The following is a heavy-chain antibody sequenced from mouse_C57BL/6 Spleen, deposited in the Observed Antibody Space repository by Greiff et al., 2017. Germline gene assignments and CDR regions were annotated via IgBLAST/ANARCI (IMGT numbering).Heavy chain of an antibody. CDR2: IYPSDSET. V-gene: IGHV1-61*01. CDR3: ATAQATSYFDY. Sequence: QVQLQQPGAELVRPGSSVKLSCKASGYTFTSYWMDWVKQRPGQGLEWIGNIYPSDSETHYNQKFKDKATLTVDKSSSTAYMQLSSLTSEDSAVYYCATAQATSYFDYWGQGTTLTVSS. CDR1: GYTFTSYW. J-gene: IGHJ2*01. D-gene: IGHD3-2*02.